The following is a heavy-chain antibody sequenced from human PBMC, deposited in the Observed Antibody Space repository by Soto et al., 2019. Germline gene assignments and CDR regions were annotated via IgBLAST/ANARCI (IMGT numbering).Heavy chain of an antibody. V-gene: IGHV3-11*06. CDR2: ISINSNHK. Sequence: GGSLRLSCAASGFTFSDFYMTWVSQAPGKGLEWLSYISINSNHKEYGDSVKGRHTISRDNAKNSLYLQMNSLRADDTAVYYCVRGGGGGQFDYWGQGTLVTVSS. CDR3: VRGGGGGQFDY. J-gene: IGHJ4*02. D-gene: IGHD2-21*01. CDR1: GFTFSDFY.